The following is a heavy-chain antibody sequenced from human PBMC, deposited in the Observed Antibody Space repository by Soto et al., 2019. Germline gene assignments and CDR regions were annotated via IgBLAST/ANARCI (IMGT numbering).Heavy chain of an antibody. CDR2: ISYDGSNK. D-gene: IGHD6-13*01. V-gene: IGHV3-30*18. J-gene: IGHJ6*02. Sequence: VGSLRLSCAASGFTFSSYGMHWVRQAPGKGLEWVAVISYDGSNKYYADSVKGRFTISRDNSKNTLYLQMNSLRAEDTAVYYCAKASAAAAATYYYYGMDVWGQGTTVTVSS. CDR3: AKASAAAAATYYYYGMDV. CDR1: GFTFSSYG.